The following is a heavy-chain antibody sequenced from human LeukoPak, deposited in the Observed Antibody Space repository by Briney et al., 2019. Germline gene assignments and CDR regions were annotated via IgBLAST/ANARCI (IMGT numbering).Heavy chain of an antibody. V-gene: IGHV4-39*01. D-gene: IGHD3-16*01. J-gene: IGHJ4*02. CDR3: ARLDYDYVWGSYSTPDY. CDR1: GGSISSSSYY. CDR2: IYYSGST. Sequence: SETLSLTCTVSGGSISSSSYYWGWLRQPPGKGLEWIVSIYYSGSTYYNPSLKSRVTISVDTSKNQFSLKLSSVTAADTAVYYCARLDYDYVWGSYSTPDYWGQGTLVTVSS.